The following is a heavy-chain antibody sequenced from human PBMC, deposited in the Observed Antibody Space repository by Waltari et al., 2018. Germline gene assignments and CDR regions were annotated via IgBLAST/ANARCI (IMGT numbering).Heavy chain of an antibody. D-gene: IGHD5-18*01. CDR2: INPIFGTA. V-gene: IGHV1-69*01. Sequence: HVKLVQSGSGVRDPGYSVKVSCKSPLGAFRCYASSWVQQARGQGIGGMGGINPIFGTANDAQKIQGRDTITADESTRTAYMEVSSLRSEDTTVDYGARDLGGYSYGYVSDYWGQGTLVTVSS. J-gene: IGHJ4*02. CDR1: LGAFRCYA. CDR3: ARDLGGYSYGYVSDY.